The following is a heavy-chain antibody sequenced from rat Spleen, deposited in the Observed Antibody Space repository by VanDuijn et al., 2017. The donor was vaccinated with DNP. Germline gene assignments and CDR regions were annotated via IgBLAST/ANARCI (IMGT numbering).Heavy chain of an antibody. J-gene: IGHJ2*01. CDR3: ARRRYGYGLFDY. Sequence: EVQLVESGGGLVQPGRSLKLSCAASGFTFTNYGMAWVRQAPTKGLEWVASISYEGSSIHYGNSVKGRFTISRDTAKSTLYLQMNSLRSEDTATYYCARRRYGYGLFDYWGQGVMVTVSS. CDR2: ISYEGSSI. D-gene: IGHD1-7*01. CDR1: GFTFTNYG. V-gene: IGHV5-22*01.